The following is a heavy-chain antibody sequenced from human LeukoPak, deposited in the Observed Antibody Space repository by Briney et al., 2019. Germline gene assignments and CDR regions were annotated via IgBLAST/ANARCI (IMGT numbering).Heavy chain of an antibody. CDR2: ISSSGSVI. Sequence: SGGSLRLSCAASGFTFSSFYMNWVRQAPGKGLEGVSYISSSGSVIFYADSLKGRFTISRDNAKNSLYLQMNSLRAEDTAVYYCAGGPTAGLFDYWGQGTLVTVSS. CDR3: AGGPTAGLFDY. J-gene: IGHJ4*02. V-gene: IGHV3-48*04. D-gene: IGHD3-16*01. CDR1: GFTFSSFY.